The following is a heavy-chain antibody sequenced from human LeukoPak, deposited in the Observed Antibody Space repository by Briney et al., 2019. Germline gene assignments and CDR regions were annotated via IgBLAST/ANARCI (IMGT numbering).Heavy chain of an antibody. J-gene: IGHJ4*02. CDR1: GDSISNYF. CDR3: ARGLVVVAAEGGKGFDY. CDR2: VSYSGST. Sequence: SETLSLTCTVSGDSISNYFWSWIRQPPGKGLEWIGYVSYSGSTNYNPSLKSRVTISVDTSKNQFSLKLTSVTAADTAMYYCARGLVVVAAEGGKGFDYWGQGTLVTVSS. V-gene: IGHV4-59*01. D-gene: IGHD2-15*01.